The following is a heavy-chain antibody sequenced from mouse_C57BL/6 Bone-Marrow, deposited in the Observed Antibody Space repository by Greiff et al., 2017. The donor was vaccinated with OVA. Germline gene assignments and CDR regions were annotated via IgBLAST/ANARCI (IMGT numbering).Heavy chain of an antibody. V-gene: IGHV14-4*01. CDR2: IDPENGDT. CDR3: TLGRKDY. CDR1: GFNIKDDY. J-gene: IGHJ2*01. D-gene: IGHD3-1*01. Sequence: EVQRVESGAELVRPGASVKLSCTASGFNIKDDYMHWVKQRPEQGLEWIGWIDPENGDTEYASKFQGKATITADTSSNTAYLQLSSLTSEDTAVYYCTLGRKDYWGQGTTLTVSS.